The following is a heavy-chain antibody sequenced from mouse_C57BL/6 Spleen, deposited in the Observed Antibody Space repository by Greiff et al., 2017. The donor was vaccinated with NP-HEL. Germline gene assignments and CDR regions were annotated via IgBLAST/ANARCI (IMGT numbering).Heavy chain of an antibody. CDR3: ARDAAYSGFAY. CDR2: SRNKANDYTT. V-gene: IGHV7-1*01. J-gene: IGHJ3*01. D-gene: IGHD2-10*01. CDR1: GFTFSDFY. Sequence: EVKVVESGGGLVQSGRSLRLSCATSGFTFSDFYMEWVRQAPGKGLEWIAASRNKANDYTTEYSASVKGRFIVSRDTSQSILYLQMNALRAEDTAIYYCARDAAYSGFAYWGQGTLVTVSA.